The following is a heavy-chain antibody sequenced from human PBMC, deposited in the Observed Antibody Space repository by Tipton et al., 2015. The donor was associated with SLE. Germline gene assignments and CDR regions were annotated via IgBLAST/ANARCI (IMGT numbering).Heavy chain of an antibody. Sequence: SLRLSCAASGFTFSDYYMSWIRQAPGKGLEWVSYISGGANIIYYADSVKGRFTISRDNAKNSLYLQMNSLRAEDTAVYYCALLLRGSYSLDYWGQGTLVTVSS. V-gene: IGHV3-11*04. CDR1: GFTFSDYY. CDR2: ISGGANII. J-gene: IGHJ4*02. D-gene: IGHD3-16*01. CDR3: ALLLRGSYSLDY.